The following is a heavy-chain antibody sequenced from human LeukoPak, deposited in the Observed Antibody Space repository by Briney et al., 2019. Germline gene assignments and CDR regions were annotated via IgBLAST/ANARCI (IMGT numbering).Heavy chain of an antibody. V-gene: IGHV3-30*18. CDR1: GFTFSSYG. CDR2: ISYDGSNK. Sequence: PGGSLRLSCAASGFTFSSYGMHWVRQAPGKGLEWVAVISYDGSNKYYADSVKGRFTISRDNSKNTLYLQMNSLRAEDTAVYYCAKEYGYFDPCNDNGNDDYFDYWGQGTLVTVSS. CDR3: AKEYGYFDPCNDNGNDDYFDY. D-gene: IGHD3-9*01. J-gene: IGHJ4*02.